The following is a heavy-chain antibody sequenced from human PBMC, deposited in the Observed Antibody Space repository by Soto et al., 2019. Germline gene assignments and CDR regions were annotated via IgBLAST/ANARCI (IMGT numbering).Heavy chain of an antibody. CDR3: ARRNSSGWKGKAYFDY. CDR2: INHSGST. V-gene: IGHV4-34*01. J-gene: IGHJ4*02. CDR1: GGSFSGYY. D-gene: IGHD6-19*01. Sequence: SETLSLTCTVYGGSFSGYYWSWIRQPPGKGLEWIGEINHSGSTNYNPSLKSRVTISVDTSKNQFSLKLSSVTAADTAVYYCARRNSSGWKGKAYFDYWGQGTLVTVSS.